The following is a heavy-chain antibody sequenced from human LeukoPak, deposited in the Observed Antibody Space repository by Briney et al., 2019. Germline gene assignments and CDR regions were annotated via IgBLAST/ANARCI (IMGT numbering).Heavy chain of an antibody. D-gene: IGHD3-22*01. CDR1: GGTFSSYA. CDR2: IIPIFGTA. Sequence: GASVKVSCKASGGTFSSYAISWVRQAPGQGLEWMGGIIPIFGTANYAQKFQGRVTITADESTSTAYMELSSLRSEDTAVYYCARDRYYDSSGLQFDYWGQGTLVTVSS. J-gene: IGHJ4*02. V-gene: IGHV1-69*01. CDR3: ARDRYYDSSGLQFDY.